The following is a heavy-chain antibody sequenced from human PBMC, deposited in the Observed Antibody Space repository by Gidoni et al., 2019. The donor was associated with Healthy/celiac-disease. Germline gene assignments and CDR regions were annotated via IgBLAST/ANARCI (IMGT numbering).Heavy chain of an antibody. V-gene: IGHV4-34*01. Sequence: QVQLQQWGAGLLKPSETLSLPCAVYGGSFSGYSWSWIRQPPGKGLEWIGEINHSGSTNYNPSLKSRVTISVDTSKNQFSLKLSSVTAADTAVYYCARGVVVVAATPGLNSFDPWGQGTLVTVSS. CDR1: GGSFSGYS. J-gene: IGHJ5*02. CDR3: ARGVVVVAATPGLNSFDP. CDR2: INHSGST. D-gene: IGHD2-15*01.